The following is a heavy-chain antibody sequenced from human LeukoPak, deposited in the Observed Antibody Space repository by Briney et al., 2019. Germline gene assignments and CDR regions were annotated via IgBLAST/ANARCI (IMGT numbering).Heavy chain of an antibody. J-gene: IGHJ3*02. V-gene: IGHV4-59*01. CDR2: VYYSGST. D-gene: IGHD3-16*02. CDR1: GGSISSYY. Sequence: KSSETLSLTCTVSGGSISSYYWSWIRQPPGKGLEWIGYVYYSGSTNYNPSLKSRVTISVDTSKNQFSLKLSSVTAADTAVYYCARDSVDYVWGSYRGSDAFDIWGQGTMVTVSS. CDR3: ARDSVDYVWGSYRGSDAFDI.